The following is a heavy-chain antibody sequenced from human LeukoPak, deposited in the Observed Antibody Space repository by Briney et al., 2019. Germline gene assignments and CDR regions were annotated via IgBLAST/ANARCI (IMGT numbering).Heavy chain of an antibody. CDR3: ARQGQQLVRGDAFDI. D-gene: IGHD6-13*01. J-gene: IGHJ3*02. Sequence: SETLSLTCTVSGGSISSYYWSWIRQPPGKGLEWIGYIYYSGSTNYNPSPKSRVTISVDTSKNQFSLKLSSVTAADTAVYYCARQGQQLVRGDAFDIWGQGTMVTVSS. V-gene: IGHV4-59*08. CDR1: GGSISSYY. CDR2: IYYSGST.